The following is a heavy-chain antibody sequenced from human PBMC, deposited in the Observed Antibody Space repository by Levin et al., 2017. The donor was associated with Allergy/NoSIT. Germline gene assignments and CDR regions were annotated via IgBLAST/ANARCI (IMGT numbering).Heavy chain of an antibody. V-gene: IGHV3-74*01. D-gene: IGHD3-9*01. J-gene: IGHJ4*02. CDR1: GFTFSDSW. Sequence: PGGSLRLSCAASGFTFSDSWMHWVRQAPGKGLVWVSRINSDGTSTSYADSVKGRFTISRENAKNTLYLQMNSLRVEDTAVYYCARAHPVNLPETGYVYYFDYWGQGTLVTVSS. CDR3: ARAHPVNLPETGYVYYFDY. CDR2: INSDGTST.